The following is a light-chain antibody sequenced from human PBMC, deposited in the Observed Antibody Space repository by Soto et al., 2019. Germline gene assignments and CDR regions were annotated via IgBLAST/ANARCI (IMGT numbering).Light chain of an antibody. CDR2: AAS. CDR3: QQYNSYFS. V-gene: IGKV1-5*01. Sequence: DIQMTQSPSSLSASVGGRVTITCRASQTISSWLAWYHQKPGKAPKLLIYAASSLQSGVPSRFSGSGSGTVFTLTISNLQPDYFASYYCQQYNSYFSFGQGTKVDIK. J-gene: IGKJ2*01. CDR1: QTISSW.